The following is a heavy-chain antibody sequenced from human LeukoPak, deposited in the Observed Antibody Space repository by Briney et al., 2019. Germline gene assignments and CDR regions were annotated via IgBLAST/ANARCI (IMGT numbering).Heavy chain of an antibody. J-gene: IGHJ5*01. Sequence: GGSLRLSCAASGFTFSSYAMSWVRQAPGKGLEWVSAISGSGGSTYYADSVKGRFTISRDNSKNTVYLQMNSLRAEDTAVYYCARSQRGNWFDPWGQGTLVTVSS. D-gene: IGHD1-1*01. V-gene: IGHV3-23*01. CDR3: ARSQRGNWFDP. CDR2: ISGSGGST. CDR1: GFTFSSYA.